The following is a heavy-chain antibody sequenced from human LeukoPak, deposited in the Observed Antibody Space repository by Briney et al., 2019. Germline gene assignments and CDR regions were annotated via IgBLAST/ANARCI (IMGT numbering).Heavy chain of an antibody. CDR2: INARGDT. D-gene: IGHD2-2*01. V-gene: IGHV4-34*01. Sequence: SETLSLTCAVYGWSFNDYYWNWIRQPPGKGLEWIGEINARGDTNYNPSLKSRVTISVDTSKKQFSLRLTSMIAADTALYYCARGQVPAARGFNWFDPWGQGTLVTVSS. J-gene: IGHJ5*02. CDR3: ARGQVPAARGFNWFDP. CDR1: GWSFNDYY.